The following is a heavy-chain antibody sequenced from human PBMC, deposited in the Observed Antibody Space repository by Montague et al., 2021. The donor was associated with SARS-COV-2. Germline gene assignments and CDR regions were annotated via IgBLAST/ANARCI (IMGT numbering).Heavy chain of an antibody. Sequence: SETLSLTCTVSGGSISRYSWTWIRQPPGKGLEWIAYIYNSGSTNYNPSLTSRVTISVDTSKNQFSLKLSSVAAADTAVYYCARVGRGSSWYEVAFDIWGQGTMVTVSS. V-gene: IGHV4-59*01. CDR1: GGSISRYS. CDR3: ARVGRGSSWYEVAFDI. CDR2: IYNSGST. J-gene: IGHJ3*02. D-gene: IGHD6-13*01.